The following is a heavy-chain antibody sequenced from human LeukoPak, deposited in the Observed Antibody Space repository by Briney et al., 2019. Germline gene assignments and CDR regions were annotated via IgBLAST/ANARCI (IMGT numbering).Heavy chain of an antibody. CDR2: INPDIDVA. Sequence: ASVKVSCKASGYTFTDHYIHWVRQAPGQGLEWMGRINPDIDVANYAEKFQGRVTMTRDTSISTAYMDLGSLTSDDTAVYYCARAVFRGIHFDSWGQGTLVTVSS. D-gene: IGHD3-10*01. J-gene: IGHJ4*02. CDR1: GYTFTDHY. V-gene: IGHV1-2*06. CDR3: ARAVFRGIHFDS.